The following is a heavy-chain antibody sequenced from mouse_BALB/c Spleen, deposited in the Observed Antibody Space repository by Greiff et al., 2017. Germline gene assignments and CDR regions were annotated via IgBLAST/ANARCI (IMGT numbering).Heavy chain of an antibody. CDR1: GFNIKDTY. Sequence: VQLQQSGAELVKPGASVKLSCTASGFNIKDTYMHWVKQRPEQGLEWIGRIDPANGNTKYDPKFQGKATITADTSSNTAYLQLSSLTSEDTAVYYCAMGAYFDYWGQGTTLTVSS. CDR2: IDPANGNT. V-gene: IGHV14-3*02. CDR3: AMGAYFDY. J-gene: IGHJ2*01.